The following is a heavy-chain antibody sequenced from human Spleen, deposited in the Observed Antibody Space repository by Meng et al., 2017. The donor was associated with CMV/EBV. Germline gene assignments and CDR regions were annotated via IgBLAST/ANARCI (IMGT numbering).Heavy chain of an antibody. D-gene: IGHD5-18*01. Sequence: SGFSCSSYAISWVRQAPGKGLEWVSAISGSGGSTYYADSVKGRFTISRDNSKNTLYLQMNSLRAEDTAVYYCAKEGGYSYGYGYFDYWGQGTLVTVSS. V-gene: IGHV3-23*01. CDR1: GFSCSSYA. CDR2: ISGSGGST. J-gene: IGHJ4*02. CDR3: AKEGGYSYGYGYFDY.